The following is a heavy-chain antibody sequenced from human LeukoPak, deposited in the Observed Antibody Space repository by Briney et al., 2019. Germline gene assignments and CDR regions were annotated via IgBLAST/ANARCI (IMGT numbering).Heavy chain of an antibody. CDR2: INWNSGTI. V-gene: IGHV3-9*01. CDR1: GFTFDDYA. J-gene: IGHJ4*02. CDR3: ARGPHYFDH. Sequence: GGSLRLSCAASGFTFDDYAMHWVRQAPGKGLEWVSGINWNSGTIGYADSVKGRFTISRDNAKKSLYLQMNTLGAEDTAVYYCARGPHYFDHWGQGTLVTVSS.